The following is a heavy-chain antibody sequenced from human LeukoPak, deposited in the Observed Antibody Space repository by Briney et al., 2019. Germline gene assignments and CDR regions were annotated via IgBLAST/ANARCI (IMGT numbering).Heavy chain of an antibody. D-gene: IGHD5-18*01. CDR1: GXTFSDYW. V-gene: IGHV3-74*01. CDR3: ARVITGSTYGQFDY. CDR2: INSDGSRT. Sequence: GGSLRLSCTASGXTFSDYWMHWVRQAPGKGLVWVSRINSDGSRTNYADCVKGRFTISRDNAKNTVFLQMNSLRAEDAAVYYCARVITGSTYGQFDYWGQGVLATVSS. J-gene: IGHJ4*02.